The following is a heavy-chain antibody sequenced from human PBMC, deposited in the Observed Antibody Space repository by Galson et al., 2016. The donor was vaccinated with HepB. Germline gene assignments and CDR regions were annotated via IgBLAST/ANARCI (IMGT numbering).Heavy chain of an antibody. CDR3: ARHDYGDFLFDY. CDR2: MYYSGST. CDR1: GGSISSSRRY. V-gene: IGHV4-39*01. D-gene: IGHD4-17*01. Sequence: ETLSLTCAVSGGSISSSRRYWGWIRQPPGKGLEWIASMYYSGSTYYNPSLKSRVTISVDTSKNQLSLELSSVTAADTAMYYCARHDYGDFLFDYWGQGTLVIVSS. J-gene: IGHJ4*02.